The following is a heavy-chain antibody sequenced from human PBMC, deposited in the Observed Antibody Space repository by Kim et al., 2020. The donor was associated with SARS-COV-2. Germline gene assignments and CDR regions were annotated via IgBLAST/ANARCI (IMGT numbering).Heavy chain of an antibody. CDR2: ISSSSSYT. Sequence: GGSLRLSCAASGFTFSDYYMSWIRQAPGKGLEWVSYISSSSSYTNYADSVKGRFTISRDNAKNSLYLQMNSLRAEDTAVYYCARSRLLWFGELLYNYYFDYWGQGTLVTVSS. CDR3: ARSRLLWFGELLYNYYFDY. J-gene: IGHJ4*02. V-gene: IGHV3-11*06. CDR1: GFTFSDYY. D-gene: IGHD3-10*01.